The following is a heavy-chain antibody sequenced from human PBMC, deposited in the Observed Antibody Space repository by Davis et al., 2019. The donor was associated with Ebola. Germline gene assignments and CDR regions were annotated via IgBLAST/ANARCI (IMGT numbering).Heavy chain of an antibody. Sequence: PGGSLRLSCVASGFTFSNYNMDWVRQAPGKGLEWVSSISSFSTSIYYADSMKGRFTISRDNAKNSLYLQMNSLRAEDTTVYYCARGRSWYGESHFDYRGQGTLVTVSS. V-gene: IGHV3-21*01. CDR1: GFTFSNYN. J-gene: IGHJ4*02. D-gene: IGHD6-13*01. CDR2: ISSFSTSI. CDR3: ARGRSWYGESHFDY.